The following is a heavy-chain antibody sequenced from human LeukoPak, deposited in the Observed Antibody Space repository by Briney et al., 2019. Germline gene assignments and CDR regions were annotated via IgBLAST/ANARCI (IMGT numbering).Heavy chain of an antibody. Sequence: ASVKVSCKASGYTFTGYYMHWVRQAPGQGLEWMGWINPNSGGTNYAQKFQGRVTMTRDTSTSTAYMELSRLRSDDTAVYYCARDQTGYDFWSGYYKYYFDYWGQGTLVTVSS. CDR2: INPNSGGT. V-gene: IGHV1-2*02. CDR3: ARDQTGYDFWSGYYKYYFDY. CDR1: GYTFTGYY. D-gene: IGHD3-3*01. J-gene: IGHJ4*02.